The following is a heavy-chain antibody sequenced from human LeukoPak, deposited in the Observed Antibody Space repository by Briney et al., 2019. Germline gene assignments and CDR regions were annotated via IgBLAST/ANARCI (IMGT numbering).Heavy chain of an antibody. V-gene: IGHV4-61*02. CDR1: GGSISSGSYY. D-gene: IGHD3-3*01. CDR2: IYTSGST. J-gene: IGHJ6*03. Sequence: SETLSLTCTVPGGSISSGSYYWSWIRQPAGKGLEWIGRIYTSGSTNYNPSLKSRVTISVDTSKNQFSLKLSSVTAADTAVYYCARESIWSGYYDYYYYYYMDVWGKGTTVTVSS. CDR3: ARESIWSGYYDYYYYYYMDV.